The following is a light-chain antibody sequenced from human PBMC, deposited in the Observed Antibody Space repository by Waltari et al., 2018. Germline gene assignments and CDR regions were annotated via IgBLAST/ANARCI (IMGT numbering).Light chain of an antibody. CDR2: DVT. V-gene: IGLV2-11*01. CDR3: CSYAGIWV. Sequence: QSALTQPRSVSGSPGQSVTISCTGTGSDVGDLNSVSWYQQHPGKAPKLVIFDVTKRPSGVPDRFSGSKSGTSASLTVSGLQAEDEADYYCCSYAGIWVFGGGTKLTVL. CDR1: GSDVGDLNS. J-gene: IGLJ3*02.